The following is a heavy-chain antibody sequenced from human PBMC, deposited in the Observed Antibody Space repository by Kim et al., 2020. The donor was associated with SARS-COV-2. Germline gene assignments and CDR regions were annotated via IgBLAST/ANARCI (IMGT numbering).Heavy chain of an antibody. D-gene: IGHD3-9*01. Sequence: GESLKISCKGSGYSFTSYWISWVLQMPGKGLEWMGRIDPSDSYTNYSPSFQGHVTISADKSISTAYPQWSSLKASDTAMYYCARQETPIHYDILTGYPLLYGMDVWGQGTTVTVSS. J-gene: IGHJ6*02. CDR2: IDPSDSYT. V-gene: IGHV5-10-1*01. CDR3: ARQETPIHYDILTGYPLLYGMDV. CDR1: GYSFTSYW.